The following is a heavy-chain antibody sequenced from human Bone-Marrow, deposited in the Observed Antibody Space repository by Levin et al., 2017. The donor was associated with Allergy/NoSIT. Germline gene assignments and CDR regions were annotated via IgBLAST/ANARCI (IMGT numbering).Heavy chain of an antibody. J-gene: IGHJ4*02. CDR3: ARDTRSFFDC. Sequence: PGGSLRLSCAASGFTFSRNWMHWVRQAPGKGLVWVSGIKNDGGGTTYADSVKGRFTISRDNAKNTLYLQMNSLRAEDTAVYYCARDTRSFFDCWGQGTLVTVSS. CDR1: GFTFSRNW. D-gene: IGHD2-2*01. CDR2: IKNDGGGT. V-gene: IGHV3-74*01.